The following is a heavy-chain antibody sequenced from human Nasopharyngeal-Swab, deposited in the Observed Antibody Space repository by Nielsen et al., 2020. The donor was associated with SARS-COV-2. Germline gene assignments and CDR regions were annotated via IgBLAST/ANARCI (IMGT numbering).Heavy chain of an antibody. D-gene: IGHD4-11*01. CDR1: GYTFTGYY. V-gene: IGHV1-2*06. CDR2: INPNSGGT. Sequence: ASVKVSCKASGYTFTGYYMHWVRQAPGQGLEWMGRINPNSGGTNYAQKFQGRVTMTRDTSTSTVYMGLSSLRSEDTAVYYCARDLTTTVTTTYYYYGMDVWGQGTTVTVSS. CDR3: ARDLTTTVTTTYYYYGMDV. J-gene: IGHJ6*02.